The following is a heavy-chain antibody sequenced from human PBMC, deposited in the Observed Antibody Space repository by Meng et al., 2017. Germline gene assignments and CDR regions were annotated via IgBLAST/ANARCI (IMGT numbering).Heavy chain of an antibody. J-gene: IGHJ4*02. D-gene: IGHD3-10*01. Sequence: VEAGGGVVQPGRPLGLSGAASGFTFSSYAMHWVRQAPGKGLEWVAVISYDGSNKYYADSVKGRFTISRDNSKNTLYLQMNSLRAEDTAVYYCAREGVEVRGVSLDYWGQGTLVTVSS. CDR1: GFTFSSYA. CDR2: ISYDGSNK. CDR3: AREGVEVRGVSLDY. V-gene: IGHV3-30*01.